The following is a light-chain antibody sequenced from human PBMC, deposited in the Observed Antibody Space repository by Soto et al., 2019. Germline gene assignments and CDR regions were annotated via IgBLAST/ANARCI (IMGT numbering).Light chain of an antibody. CDR3: QQYNSYPWT. Sequence: DIPMTQSPSTLSASVGDRVTITCRASQSISSWLAWYQQKPGKAPKLLIYKASTLESGVPSNFSGSGSGTEFTLTISSLQPEDFATYYCQQYNSYPWTFGQGTK. J-gene: IGKJ1*01. V-gene: IGKV1-5*03. CDR1: QSISSW. CDR2: KAS.